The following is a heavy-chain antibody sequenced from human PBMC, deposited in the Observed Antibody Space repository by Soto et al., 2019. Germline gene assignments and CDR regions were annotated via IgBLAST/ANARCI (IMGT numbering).Heavy chain of an antibody. CDR2: INAGNGNT. D-gene: IGHD3-22*01. J-gene: IGHJ6*04. V-gene: IGHV1-3*01. CDR3: AXRXYDSSGXHSWLYYGTEV. Sequence: ASVKVSCKASGYTFTRYAIHWVRQAPGQRLEWMGWINAGNGNTKYSQKFQGRVTIMRDTSASTAYMELSSLRSEDTALYYCAXRXYDSSGXHSWLYYGTEVWGNGTTVTVSS. CDR1: GYTFTRYA.